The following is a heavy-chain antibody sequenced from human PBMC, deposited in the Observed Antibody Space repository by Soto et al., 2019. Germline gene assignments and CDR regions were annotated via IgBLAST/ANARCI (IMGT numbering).Heavy chain of an antibody. D-gene: IGHD3-3*01. CDR2: ISGSGGST. J-gene: IGHJ6*02. V-gene: IGHV3-23*01. Sequence: GGFLRLSCAASGFTFSSYAMSWVRQAPGKGLEWVSAISGSGGSTYYADSVKGRFTISRDNSKNTLYLQMNSLRAEDTAVYYCAKDTYDFWSGYYNYYYYYGMDVWGQGTTVTVSS. CDR3: AKDTYDFWSGYYNYYYYYGMDV. CDR1: GFTFSSYA.